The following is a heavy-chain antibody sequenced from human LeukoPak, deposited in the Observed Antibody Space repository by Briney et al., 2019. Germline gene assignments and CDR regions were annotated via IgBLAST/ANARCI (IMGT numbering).Heavy chain of an antibody. Sequence: SVKVSYKDSGGTFSSYAISWVRQAPGQGLEWMGGIIPIFGTANYAQKFQGRVTITADESTSTAYMELSSLRSEDTAVYYCARDRRGFFDYWGQGTLVTVSS. CDR3: ARDRRGFFDY. CDR2: IIPIFGTA. CDR1: GGTFSSYA. J-gene: IGHJ4*02. V-gene: IGHV1-69*01.